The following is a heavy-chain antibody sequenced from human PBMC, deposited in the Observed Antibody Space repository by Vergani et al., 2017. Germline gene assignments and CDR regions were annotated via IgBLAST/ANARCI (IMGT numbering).Heavy chain of an antibody. CDR2: IRDKVYNYAT. CDR3: FYDFWAGYDSGDV. V-gene: IGHV3-73*02. D-gene: IGHD3/OR15-3a*01. Sequence: EVHLVESGGGLVQPGESLKLSCATSGLTFSDSAIHWVRQTSGKGLEWIGRIRDKVYNYATVYAVSVKGRFTISRDDSKKTAYLQMNGLTTEDTAVYYCFYDFWAGYDSGDVWGKGTTVTVSS. CDR1: GLTFSDSA. J-gene: IGHJ6*04.